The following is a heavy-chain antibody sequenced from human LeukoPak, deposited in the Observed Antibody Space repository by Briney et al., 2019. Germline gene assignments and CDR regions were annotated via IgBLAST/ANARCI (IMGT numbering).Heavy chain of an antibody. V-gene: IGHV3-48*01. J-gene: IGHJ4*02. Sequence: GGSLRLSCEASGFTFGTFWMSWVRQAPGKGLEWVSYISSSGATKYYADSVKGRFTISRDNSKNTLYLQMNSLRAEDTAVYYCARDRGYYGSGSYPDYWGQGTLVTVSS. CDR2: ISSSGATK. D-gene: IGHD3-10*01. CDR3: ARDRGYYGSGSYPDY. CDR1: GFTFGTFW.